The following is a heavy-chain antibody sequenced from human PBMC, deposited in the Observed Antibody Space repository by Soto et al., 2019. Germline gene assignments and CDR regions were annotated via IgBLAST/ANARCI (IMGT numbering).Heavy chain of an antibody. J-gene: IGHJ5*02. CDR3: ARGPRYCSTSTCFAGVTWFD. D-gene: IGHD2-2*01. CDR2: ISGYNGNT. Sequence: ASVKVSCKASGYIFTSYGISWVRQAPGQGLEWLGWISGYNGNTNYAQKVQGRVTLTTDKSTNTAYMDLWSLTSDDTAVYYCARGPRYCSTSTCFAGVTWFD. CDR1: GYIFTSYG. V-gene: IGHV1-18*04.